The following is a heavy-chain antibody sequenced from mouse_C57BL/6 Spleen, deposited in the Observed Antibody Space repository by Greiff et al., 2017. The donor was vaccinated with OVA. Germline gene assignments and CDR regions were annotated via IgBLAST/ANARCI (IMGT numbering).Heavy chain of an antibody. V-gene: IGHV1-50*01. Sequence: QVQLQQPGAELVKPGASVKLSCKASGYTFTSYWMQWVKQRPGQGLEWIGEIDPSDSYTNYNQKFKGKATLTVDTSSSTAYMQLSSLTSEDSAIYYCARQPTGNYAMDYWGQGTSVTVSS. J-gene: IGHJ4*01. CDR1: GYTFTSYW. D-gene: IGHD6-1*01. CDR2: IDPSDSYT. CDR3: ARQPTGNYAMDY.